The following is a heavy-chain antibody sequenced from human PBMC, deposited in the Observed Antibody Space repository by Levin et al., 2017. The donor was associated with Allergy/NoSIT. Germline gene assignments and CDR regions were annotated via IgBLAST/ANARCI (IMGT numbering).Heavy chain of an antibody. CDR1: GYTFTSYD. V-gene: IGHV1-8*01. J-gene: IGHJ5*02. D-gene: IGHD3-16*01. CDR3: ARSGRENYVWGSGGNWFDP. CDR2: MNPNSGNT. Sequence: ASVKVSCKASGYTFTSYDINWVRQATGQGLEWMGWMNPNSGNTGYAQNFQGRVTMTRNTSISTAYMDLSSLRSEDTAVYYCARSGRENYVWGSGGNWFDPWGQGTLVTVSS.